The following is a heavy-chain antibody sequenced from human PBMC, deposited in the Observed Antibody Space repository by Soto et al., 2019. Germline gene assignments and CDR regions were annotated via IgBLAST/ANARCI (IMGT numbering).Heavy chain of an antibody. D-gene: IGHD2-15*01. J-gene: IGHJ4*02. Sequence: QVQLVQSGAEVKKPGSSVKVSCKASGGTFSSYTISWVRQAPGQGLEWMGRIIPILGIANYAQKFQGRVTITADKSTSTAYMELSSLRSEDTAVYYCAREGEYCSGGSCYSGTPHNFDYWGQGTLVTVSS. CDR2: IIPILGIA. CDR1: GGTFSSYT. V-gene: IGHV1-69*08. CDR3: AREGEYCSGGSCYSGTPHNFDY.